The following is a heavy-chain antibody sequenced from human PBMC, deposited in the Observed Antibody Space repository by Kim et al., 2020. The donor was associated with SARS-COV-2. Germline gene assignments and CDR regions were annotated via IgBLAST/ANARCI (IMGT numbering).Heavy chain of an antibody. Sequence: LKSRVTISVDTSKNQFSLKLSSVTAADTAVYYCARGRITMVRGAPAGFDYWGQGTLVTVSS. D-gene: IGHD3-10*01. V-gene: IGHV4-34*01. J-gene: IGHJ4*02. CDR3: ARGRITMVRGAPAGFDY.